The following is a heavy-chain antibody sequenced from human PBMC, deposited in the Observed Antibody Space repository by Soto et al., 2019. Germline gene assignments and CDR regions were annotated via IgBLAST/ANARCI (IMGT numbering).Heavy chain of an antibody. CDR3: AAPRPNRYYYYYMDV. CDR2: IIPNSGGT. Sequence: ASVKVSCKASGYTFTGYYMHWVRQAPGQGLEWMGWIIPNSGGTNYAQKFQGRVTMTRDMSTSTAYMELSSLRSEDTAVYYCAAPRPNRYYYYYMDVWGKGTTVTVSS. CDR1: GYTFTGYY. V-gene: IGHV1-2*02. J-gene: IGHJ6*03.